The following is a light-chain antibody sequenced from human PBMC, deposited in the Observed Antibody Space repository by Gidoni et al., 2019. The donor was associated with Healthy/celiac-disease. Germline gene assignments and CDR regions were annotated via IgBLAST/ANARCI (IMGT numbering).Light chain of an antibody. Sequence: DIKLTQSPSSLSSSVGDRVTITCRASQSISSYLNWYQQKPGKAPKLLIYAASSLQSGVPSRFSCSGSGTDFTLTISSLQPEDFATYYCQQSYSTPLTFGPGTKVEIK. CDR1: QSISSY. J-gene: IGKJ3*01. CDR3: QQSYSTPLT. CDR2: AAS. V-gene: IGKV1-39*01.